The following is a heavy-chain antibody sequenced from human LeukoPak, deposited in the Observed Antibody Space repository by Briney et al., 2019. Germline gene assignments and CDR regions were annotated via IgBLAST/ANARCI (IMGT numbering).Heavy chain of an antibody. D-gene: IGHD3-3*01. V-gene: IGHV1-18*01. CDR1: GYTFFNYG. Sequence: ASVKVSCKASGYTFFNYGISWVRQDPGQGLEWIGWISAYDGNTNYAQKLQDRVTVTRDISTSTAYMELRSLRSDDTAVYYCGRDGVVTSYYFDYWGQGTLVTVSS. J-gene: IGHJ4*02. CDR2: ISAYDGNT. CDR3: GRDGVVTSYYFDY.